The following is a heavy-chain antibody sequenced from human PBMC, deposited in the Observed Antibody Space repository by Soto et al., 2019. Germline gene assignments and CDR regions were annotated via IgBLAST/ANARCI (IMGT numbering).Heavy chain of an antibody. J-gene: IGHJ6*03. CDR2: ISGSGGST. D-gene: IGHD2-2*01. Sequence: RGSLRLSCAASGFTFSSYAMSWVRQAPGKGLEWVSAISGSGGSTYYADSVKGRFTISRDNSKNTLYLQMNSLRAEDTAVYYCAKRGDCSSTSCPRQDYYYYYMDVWGKGTTVTVSS. CDR3: AKRGDCSSTSCPRQDYYYYYMDV. V-gene: IGHV3-23*01. CDR1: GFTFSSYA.